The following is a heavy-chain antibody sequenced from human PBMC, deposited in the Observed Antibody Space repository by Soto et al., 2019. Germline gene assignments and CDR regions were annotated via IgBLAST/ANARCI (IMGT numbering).Heavy chain of an antibody. J-gene: IGHJ4*02. D-gene: IGHD2-2*01. Sequence: QVQLQESGPGLVKPSQTLSLTCTVSGGSISVGVYYWNWIRQLPGKGPEWIGYTYHTGSTYYNPSLERRVTRPGDPSKNPFSLRLSSVSAADTAIYYCARIGNPDASLYFDYWGQGTLVTVSS. CDR2: TYHTGST. CDR1: GGSISVGVYY. V-gene: IGHV4-31*03. CDR3: ARIGNPDASLYFDY.